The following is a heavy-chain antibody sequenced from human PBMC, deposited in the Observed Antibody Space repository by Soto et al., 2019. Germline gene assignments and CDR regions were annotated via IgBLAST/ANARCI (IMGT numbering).Heavy chain of an antibody. V-gene: IGHV3-9*01. CDR1: GFTFDDYA. D-gene: IGHD1-1*01. Sequence: EVQLVESGGGLVQPGGSQRLSCAASGFTFDDYAMHWVRQAPGKGLEWVSGISWNSGRIAYADAVKGRFTFSRDNAKNSRYLQMNSLRAEDTALYYCAKDMETGTALTYYGMDVWGQGTTVTVSS. CDR3: AKDMETGTALTYYGMDV. CDR2: ISWNSGRI. J-gene: IGHJ6*02.